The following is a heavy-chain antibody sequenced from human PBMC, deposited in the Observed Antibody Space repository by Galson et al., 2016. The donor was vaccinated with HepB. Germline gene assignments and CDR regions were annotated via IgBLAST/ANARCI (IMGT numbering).Heavy chain of an antibody. CDR1: GYTFTNYA. V-gene: IGHV1-3*01. CDR3: ARASYYDSSGHDVFDI. Sequence: SVKVSCKASGYTFTNYAMHWVRQAPGQRLEWMGWINAGNGNTKYSQKFQGRVTITRDTSASTAYMELSSPRSEDTAVYYCARASYYDSSGHDVFDIWGQGTRVTGSS. D-gene: IGHD3-22*01. J-gene: IGHJ3*02. CDR2: INAGNGNT.